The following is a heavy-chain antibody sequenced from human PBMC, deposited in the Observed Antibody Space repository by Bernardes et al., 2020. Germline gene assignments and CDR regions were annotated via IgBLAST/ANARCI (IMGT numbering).Heavy chain of an antibody. Sequence: GGSLRVSCAASGFTFSSYSMNWVRQAPGKGLEWVSSISSSSSYIYYADSVKGRFTISRDNAKNSLYLQMNSLRAEDTAVYYCARDMSGGVAGLFDYWGQGTLVTVSS. CDR2: ISSSSSYI. CDR1: GFTFSSYS. V-gene: IGHV3-21*01. J-gene: IGHJ4*02. CDR3: ARDMSGGVAGLFDY. D-gene: IGHD6-19*01.